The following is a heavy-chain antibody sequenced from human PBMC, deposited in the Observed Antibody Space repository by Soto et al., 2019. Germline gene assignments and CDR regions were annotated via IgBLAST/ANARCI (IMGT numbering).Heavy chain of an antibody. CDR2: ISGGGDTT. V-gene: IGHV3-23*01. CDR1: GFTFNIYA. J-gene: IGHJ4*02. CDR3: AKLRDFVVLPAGILDY. Sequence: GSLRLSCAGSGFTFNIYAMSLVRQAPGKGLEWVSVISGGGDTTYYTPSVKGRFTISRDDFRNTLYLQMNSLRTEDTAIYYCAKLRDFVVLPAGILDYWGPGTLVTVSS. D-gene: IGHD2-8*01.